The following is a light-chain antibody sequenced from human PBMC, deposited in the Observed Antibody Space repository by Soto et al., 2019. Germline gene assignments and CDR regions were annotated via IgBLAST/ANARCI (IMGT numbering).Light chain of an antibody. CDR1: SSDVGGYNY. CDR2: EVS. J-gene: IGLJ1*01. V-gene: IGLV2-14*01. Sequence: QSALTQPASVSGSPVQSITISCTGTSSDVGGYNYVSWYQQHPGKAPKLMIFEVSSRPSGVSYRFSGSKSGNTASLTISGLQAEDEADYYCSSYTSSSTLYVFGTGTKLTVL. CDR3: SSYTSSSTLYV.